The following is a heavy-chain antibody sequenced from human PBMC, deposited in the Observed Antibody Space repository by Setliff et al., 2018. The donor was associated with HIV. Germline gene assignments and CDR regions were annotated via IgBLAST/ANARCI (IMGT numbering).Heavy chain of an antibody. CDR1: GGSISSSSYY. CDR2: IYYSGST. Sequence: PSETLSLTCSVSGGSISSSSYYWGWIRQPPGKGLEWIGSIYYSGSTYYNPSLKSRVIISVDTSKNQFSLKLSTVTAADTAIYYCARIMATDYYDTSGYYPHWGQGTLVTVSS. J-gene: IGHJ4*02. V-gene: IGHV4-39*07. D-gene: IGHD3-22*01. CDR3: ARIMATDYYDTSGYYPH.